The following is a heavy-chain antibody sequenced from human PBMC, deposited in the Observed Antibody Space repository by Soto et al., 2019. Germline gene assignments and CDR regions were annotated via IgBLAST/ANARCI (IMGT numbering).Heavy chain of an antibody. Sequence: SETLSLTCTVSGGSISSGGYYWSWIRQHPGKGLEWIGYIYYSGSTNYNPSLKSRVTISVDTSKNQFSLKLSSVTAADTAVYYCARHPSGFRADYMDVWGKGTTVTVSS. D-gene: IGHD3-10*01. J-gene: IGHJ6*03. CDR3: ARHPSGFRADYMDV. CDR2: IYYSGST. V-gene: IGHV4-61*08. CDR1: GGSISSGGYY.